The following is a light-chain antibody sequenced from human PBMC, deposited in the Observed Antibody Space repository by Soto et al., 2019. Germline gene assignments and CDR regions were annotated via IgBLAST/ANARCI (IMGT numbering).Light chain of an antibody. V-gene: IGLV2-14*01. Sequence: QSALTQPASVSGSPGQSITISCTGTSSDVGGYNYVSWYQQHPGKAPKLMIYEVSNQPSRVSNRFSGSKSGNTASLTISGLQAEDEADYYCSSYTRSSTSYVFGTGTKVTVL. CDR1: SSDVGGYNY. CDR3: SSYTRSSTSYV. CDR2: EVS. J-gene: IGLJ1*01.